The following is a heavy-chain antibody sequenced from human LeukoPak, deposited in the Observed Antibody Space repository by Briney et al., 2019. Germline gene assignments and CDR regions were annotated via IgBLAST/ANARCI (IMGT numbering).Heavy chain of an antibody. J-gene: IGHJ4*02. Sequence: GGSLRLSCAASGFTFSSYSMNWVRQAPGKGLGWVSSISSSSSYIYYADSVKGRFTISRDNAKNSLYLQMNSLRAEDTAVYYCARGSGSYYGGYWGQGTLVTVSS. CDR2: ISSSSSYI. D-gene: IGHD1-26*01. V-gene: IGHV3-21*01. CDR1: GFTFSSYS. CDR3: ARGSGSYYGGY.